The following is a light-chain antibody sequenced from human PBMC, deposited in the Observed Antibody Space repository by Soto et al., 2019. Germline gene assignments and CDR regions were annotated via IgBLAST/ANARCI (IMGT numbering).Light chain of an antibody. Sequence: EIVLTQSPGTLSLSPGERATLSCRASQSVSNNYLAWYQQKPGQAPRLLIYGASNRATGIPDRFSGSGSGTDFTLTISRLEPEDFAVYYCRQYGSSGTFRQGTKVDI. V-gene: IGKV3-20*01. CDR3: RQYGSSGT. CDR2: GAS. J-gene: IGKJ1*01. CDR1: QSVSNNY.